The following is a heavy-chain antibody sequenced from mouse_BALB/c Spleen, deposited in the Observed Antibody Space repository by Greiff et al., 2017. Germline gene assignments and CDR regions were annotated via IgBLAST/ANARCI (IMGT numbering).Heavy chain of an antibody. J-gene: IGHJ4*01. Sequence: EVKVVESGGGLVKPGGSLKLSCAASGFTFSSYAMSWVRQTPEKRLEWVASISSGGSTYYPDSVKGRFTISRDNARNILYLQMSSLRSEDTAMYYCARGLYGNYVDAMDYWGQGTSVTVSS. D-gene: IGHD2-1*01. CDR1: GFTFSSYA. V-gene: IGHV5-6-5*01. CDR2: ISSGGST. CDR3: ARGLYGNYVDAMDY.